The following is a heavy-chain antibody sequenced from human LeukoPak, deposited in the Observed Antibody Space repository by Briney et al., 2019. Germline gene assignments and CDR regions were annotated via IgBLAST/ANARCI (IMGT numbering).Heavy chain of an antibody. J-gene: IGHJ4*02. V-gene: IGHV3-23*01. CDR1: GFTFKSYA. D-gene: IGHD6-19*01. Sequence: PGGSLRLSCAASGFTFKSYAMSWVRQAPGKRLEWVSTISGSGRSTYYANSVKGRFTISRDNSKNTLNLQMNSLRAEDTAVYYCATLYSSGWYSTVGDYWGQGTLVIVSS. CDR2: ISGSGRST. CDR3: ATLYSSGWYSTVGDY.